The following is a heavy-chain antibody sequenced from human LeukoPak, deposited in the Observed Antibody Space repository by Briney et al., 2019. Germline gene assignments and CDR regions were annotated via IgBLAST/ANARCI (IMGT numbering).Heavy chain of an antibody. CDR2: IGGSGGTT. D-gene: IGHD2-2*01. CDR3: AKNRAYCTSATCYYYYGTDV. Sequence: GGSLILSCAASGFTFSSYAMNWVRPAPGKGLEWVSVIGGSGGTTYYADSGKGRFSISRYKSMNTLYLQMSSLTAHDTAIYYCAKNRAYCTSATCYYYYGTDVWGQGTTVTVSS. CDR1: GFTFSSYA. J-gene: IGHJ6*02. V-gene: IGHV3-23*01.